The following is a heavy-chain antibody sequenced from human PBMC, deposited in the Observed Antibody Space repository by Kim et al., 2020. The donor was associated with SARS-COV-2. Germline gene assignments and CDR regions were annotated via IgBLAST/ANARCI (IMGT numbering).Heavy chain of an antibody. D-gene: IGHD2-15*01. CDR1: GGFISSGGYY. V-gene: IGHV4-31*03. CDR2: IDDSGST. J-gene: IGHJ5*02. CDR3: ARVVVGATGWFDP. Sequence: SETLSLTCTVSGGFISSGGYYWSWIRQHPGKGLEGIGYIDDSGSTYYNPSLKSRVTISVDTSKNQFSLKLSSVTAAETAVYYCARVVVGATGWFDPWGQGTLVTVSS.